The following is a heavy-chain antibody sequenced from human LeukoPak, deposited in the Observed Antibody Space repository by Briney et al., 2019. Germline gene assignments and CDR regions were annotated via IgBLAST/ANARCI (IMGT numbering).Heavy chain of an antibody. CDR1: GFNFRNHG. CDR2: ISYDGSNK. Sequence: GKSLRLSCAASGFNFRNHGMHWVRQAPGKGLEWVAGISYDGSNKYYSESVKGRFTISRDNSKNTLYLQMNSLLREDTAIYFCAKEQELRGGFDSWGQGNLVTVSS. CDR3: AKEQELRGGFDS. V-gene: IGHV3-30*18. D-gene: IGHD3-16*01. J-gene: IGHJ4*02.